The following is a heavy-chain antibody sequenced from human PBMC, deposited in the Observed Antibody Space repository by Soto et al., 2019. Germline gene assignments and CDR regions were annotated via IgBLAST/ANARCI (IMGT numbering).Heavy chain of an antibody. CDR1: GYRFTNYY. Sequence: ASVRVSCKASGYRFTNYYMHWVRQAPGQGLEWMGIINPSGDYTAYSEKFQGRVTMTSDTSTRTVYMEVSSLRSEDTAVYYCARDIPPDGVDVWGQGTTVTVSS. J-gene: IGHJ6*02. D-gene: IGHD2-21*01. V-gene: IGHV1-46*01. CDR2: INPSGDYT. CDR3: ARDIPPDGVDV.